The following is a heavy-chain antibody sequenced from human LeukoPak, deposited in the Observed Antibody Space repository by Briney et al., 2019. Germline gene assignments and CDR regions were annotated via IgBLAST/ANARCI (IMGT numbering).Heavy chain of an antibody. CDR1: GFTFSTYS. CDR3: ARDLMREAPPDSALPAFDP. J-gene: IGHJ5*02. CDR2: ITSSSTYI. Sequence: GGSLRLSCAASGFTFSTYSMNWVRQAPGKGLEWVSSITSSSTYIYYADSVKGRFTISRDNAKNSLYLQMNSLRAEDTAVYYCARDLMREAPPDSALPAFDPWGQGTLVTVSS. D-gene: IGHD1-26*01. V-gene: IGHV3-21*06.